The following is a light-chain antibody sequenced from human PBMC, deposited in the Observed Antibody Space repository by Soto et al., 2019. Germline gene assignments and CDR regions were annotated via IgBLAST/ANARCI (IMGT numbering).Light chain of an antibody. CDR3: QKSYSYSEA. V-gene: IGKV1-5*03. J-gene: IGKJ1*01. CDR1: QIVSSG. CDR2: KAS. Sequence: DLHMPQAPSTVSSSVGDRVSITCRSSQIVSSGLAWYQQKPGKAPKLLIYKASSLKSGVPSRFRGSGSGKEFTLTIRSLQPDDFATYYCQKSYSYSEAFGQGTKVDIK.